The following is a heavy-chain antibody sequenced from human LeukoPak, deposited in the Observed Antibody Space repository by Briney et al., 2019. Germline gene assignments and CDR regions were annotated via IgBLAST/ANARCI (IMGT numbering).Heavy chain of an antibody. CDR2: IRSQAHGGTT. D-gene: IGHD5-18*01. CDR3: IRHRHSFNWFDP. Sequence: NPGGSLRLSCTASGFTFGDYFMNWFRQAPGKGLEWVGFIRSQAHGGTTEYAASVKGRFTISRDDSKSIAYLQMNSLKTDGTALYYCIRHRHSFNWFDPWGQGTLVTVSS. CDR1: GFTFGDYF. J-gene: IGHJ5*02. V-gene: IGHV3-49*05.